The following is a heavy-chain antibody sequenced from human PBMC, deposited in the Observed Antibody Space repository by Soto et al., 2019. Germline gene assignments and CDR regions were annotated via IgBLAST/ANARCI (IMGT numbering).Heavy chain of an antibody. V-gene: IGHV1-69*13. CDR2: IIPVFGTA. J-gene: IGHJ6*02. CDR3: AKVRYSSPMGYYYGMDV. D-gene: IGHD2-2*01. CDR1: RVAFSKFI. Sequence: ASVKVSCKASRVAFSKFIVTWVRQAPGVGLEWVGGIIPVFGTANYAQKFQGRVTITADESTSTSYMEVNNLRSEDTAVYYCAKVRYSSPMGYYYGMDVWGQGTTVTSP.